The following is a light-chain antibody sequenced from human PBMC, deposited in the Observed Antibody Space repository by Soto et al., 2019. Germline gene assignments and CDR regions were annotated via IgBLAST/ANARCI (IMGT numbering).Light chain of an antibody. Sequence: GDRVTITCRASQSIVSWLAWYQQKPGQAPKLLIYTSSTVESGVPSRFSGSGSGTEFTLTISSLQSEDFAVYYCQQRSNWPQTFGQGTKVDI. CDR2: TSS. J-gene: IGKJ1*01. CDR3: QQRSNWPQT. CDR1: QSIVSW. V-gene: IGKV1-5*03.